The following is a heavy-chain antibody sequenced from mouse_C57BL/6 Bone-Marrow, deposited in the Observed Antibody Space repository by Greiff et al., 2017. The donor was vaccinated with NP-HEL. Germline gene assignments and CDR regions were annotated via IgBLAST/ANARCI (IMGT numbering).Heavy chain of an antibody. J-gene: IGHJ2*01. Sequence: EVQRVESGGGLVKPGGSLKLSCAASGFTFSSYTMSWVRQTPEKRLEWVATISGGGGNTYYPDSVKGRFTISRDNAKNTLYLQRSSLRFEDTALYYCARQISYDGDYWGQGTTLTVSS. CDR3: ARQISYDGDY. CDR1: GFTFSSYT. CDR2: ISGGGGNT. V-gene: IGHV5-9*01. D-gene: IGHD2-12*01.